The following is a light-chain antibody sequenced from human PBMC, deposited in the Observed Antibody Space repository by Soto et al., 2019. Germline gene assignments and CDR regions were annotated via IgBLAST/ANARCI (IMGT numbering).Light chain of an antibody. J-gene: IGKJ1*01. CDR2: GAS. Sequence: EIVWTQSPGTLSLSTGERATLSCRASQSVSSSHLAWYQQKPGQAPRLLIYGASSRAAGIPDRFSGSGSGTDFTLTISRLEPEDFAVYYCQQYGSSPWTFGQGTKVDIK. CDR1: QSVSSSH. CDR3: QQYGSSPWT. V-gene: IGKV3-20*01.